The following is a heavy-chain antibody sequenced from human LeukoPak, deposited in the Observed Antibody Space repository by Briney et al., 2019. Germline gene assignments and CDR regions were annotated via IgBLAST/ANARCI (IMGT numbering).Heavy chain of an antibody. D-gene: IGHD2-21*02. CDR2: IRSKTYGEAT. CDR3: TRDRRVRYCGGDCYSTNDY. V-gene: IGHV3-49*03. J-gene: IGHJ4*02. Sequence: GGSLRLSCTTSGFTFGDYAMSWFRQAPGKGLEWVGFIRSKTYGEATEYAASVKGRFTISRDDSKSIAYLQMNSLKTEDTAVYYCTRDRRVRYCGGDCYSTNDYWGQGTLVTVSS. CDR1: GFTFGDYA.